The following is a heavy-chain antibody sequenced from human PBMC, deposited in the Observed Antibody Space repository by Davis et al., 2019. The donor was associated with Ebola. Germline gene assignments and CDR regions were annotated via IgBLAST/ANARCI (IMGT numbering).Heavy chain of an antibody. Sequence: SETLSLTCTVSGGSISSSSYYWGWIRQPPGKGLEWIGYIYHSGSTYYNPSLKSRVTISVDRSKNQFSLKLSSVTAADTAVYYCARRGRITMVRGVISWFDPWGQGTLVTVSS. CDR3: ARRGRITMVRGVISWFDP. D-gene: IGHD3-10*01. CDR1: GGSISSSSYY. CDR2: IYHSGST. J-gene: IGHJ5*02. V-gene: IGHV4-39*01.